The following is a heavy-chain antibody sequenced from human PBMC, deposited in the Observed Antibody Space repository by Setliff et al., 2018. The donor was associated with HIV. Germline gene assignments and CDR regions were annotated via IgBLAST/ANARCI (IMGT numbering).Heavy chain of an antibody. CDR1: GGSINNDIYF. V-gene: IGHV4-31*03. J-gene: IGHJ4*01. CDR3: ARSSRSSPFWFDY. CDR2: IYYSGST. Sequence: SETLSLTCTVSGGSINNDIYFWTWIRQRPGKGLEWIGYIYYSGSTRSNPSLKSRLTISVDTSSNQFSLKLNSVTAADTAIYYCARSSRSSPFWFDYWGLGTLVTVSS. D-gene: IGHD6-6*01.